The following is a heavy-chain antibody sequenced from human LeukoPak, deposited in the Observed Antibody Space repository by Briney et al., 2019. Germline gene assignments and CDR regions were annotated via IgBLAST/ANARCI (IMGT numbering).Heavy chain of an antibody. CDR2: INWNGGST. D-gene: IGHD6-19*01. Sequence: ETLSLTCAVYGGSFSGYYWSWVRQAPGKGLEWVSGINWNGGSTGYADSVKGRFTISRDNAKNSLYLQMNSLRAEDTALYYCARAVNIAVTVAGCYYYYYMDVWGKGTTVTVSS. J-gene: IGHJ6*03. V-gene: IGHV3-20*04. CDR3: ARAVNIAVTVAGCYYYYYMDV. CDR1: GGSFSGYY.